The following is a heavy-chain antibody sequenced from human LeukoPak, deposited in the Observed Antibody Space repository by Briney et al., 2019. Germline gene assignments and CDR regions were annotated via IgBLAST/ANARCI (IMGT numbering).Heavy chain of an antibody. V-gene: IGHV1-46*01. J-gene: IGHJ4*02. D-gene: IGHD6-6*01. CDR1: GYTXTSYH. CDR3: AREKYSSLDY. Sequence: ASVKVSCKASGYTXTSYHMHWVRQAPGQGLEWMGISNPNSDYTNYAEKFQGRVTMTRDTSTSTVYMELSSLRSEDTAVYYCAREKYSSLDYWGQGTVVTVSS. CDR2: SNPNSDYT.